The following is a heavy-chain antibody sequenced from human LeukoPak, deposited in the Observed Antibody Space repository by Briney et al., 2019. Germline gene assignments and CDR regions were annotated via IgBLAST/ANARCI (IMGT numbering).Heavy chain of an antibody. V-gene: IGHV3-33*01. CDR3: ARDGNSGYDYRIFDY. J-gene: IGHJ4*02. CDR1: GLGFSNYG. D-gene: IGHD5-12*01. CDR2: IWYDGNNK. Sequence: GGSLRLSCAASGLGFSNYGMHWVRQAPGKGLEWVAVIWYDGNNKYYADFVRGRFTISRDNSKNTLYLQMNSLRAEDTAVYYCARDGNSGYDYRIFDYWGQGTLVTVSS.